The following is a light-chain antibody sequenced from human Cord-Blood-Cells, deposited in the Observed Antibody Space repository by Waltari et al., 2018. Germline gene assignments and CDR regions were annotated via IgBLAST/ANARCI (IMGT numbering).Light chain of an antibody. CDR2: EVS. CDR3: SSYAGSNNLV. Sequence: QSALTQPPSASGSPGQSVTISCTGTSSDVGGYNYVSWYQQHPGKAPKLTIYEVSKRPSGVPDRCSGSKSGNTASLTVSGLQAEDEADYYCSSYAGSNNLVFGTGTKVTVL. CDR1: SSDVGGYNY. V-gene: IGLV2-8*01. J-gene: IGLJ1*01.